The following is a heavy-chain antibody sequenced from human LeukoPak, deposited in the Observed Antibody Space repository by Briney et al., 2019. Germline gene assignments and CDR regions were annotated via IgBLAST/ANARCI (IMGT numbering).Heavy chain of an antibody. CDR2: ISSSGSAI. CDR3: ARGWYQYYFDC. Sequence: GGSLRLSCVASGFTFSNYEMNWVRQAPGKGLEWVSYISSSGSAIYYADSVKGRFTISRDNAKNSLYLQMNSLRAEDTAVYYCARGWYQYYFDCWGQGTLVTVSS. V-gene: IGHV3-48*03. CDR1: GFTFSNYE. D-gene: IGHD2-15*01. J-gene: IGHJ4*02.